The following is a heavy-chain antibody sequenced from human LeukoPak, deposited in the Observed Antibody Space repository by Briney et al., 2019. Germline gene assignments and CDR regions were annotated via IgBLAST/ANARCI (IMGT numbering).Heavy chain of an antibody. D-gene: IGHD3-16*01. Sequence: KTSETLSLTCTVSGGSISSYYWSWIRQPPEKGQEWIGYIYYCGSTIYNPSLKSRDIISVDTSKNQFSLKLSSVTAADSAVYYCASGAPGSLDYYMDVWGKGTTVTVSS. CDR1: GGSISSYY. J-gene: IGHJ6*03. CDR2: IYYCGST. CDR3: ASGAPGSLDYYMDV. V-gene: IGHV4-59*01.